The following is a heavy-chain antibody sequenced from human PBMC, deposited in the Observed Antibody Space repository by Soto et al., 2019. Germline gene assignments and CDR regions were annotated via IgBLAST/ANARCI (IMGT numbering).Heavy chain of an antibody. CDR1: GFTFSSYA. CDR3: AKDPNWNYYGMDV. V-gene: IGHV3-23*01. J-gene: IGHJ6*02. Sequence: GGSLRLSCAASGFTFSSYAMSWDRQAPGKGLEWVSAISGSGGSTYYADSVKGRFTIFRDNSKNTLYLQMNSLRAEDTAVYYCAKDPNWNYYGMDVWGQGTTVTVSS. D-gene: IGHD1-1*01. CDR2: ISGSGGST.